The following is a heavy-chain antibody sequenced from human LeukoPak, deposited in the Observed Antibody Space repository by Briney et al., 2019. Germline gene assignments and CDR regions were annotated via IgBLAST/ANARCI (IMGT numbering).Heavy chain of an antibody. J-gene: IGHJ3*02. D-gene: IGHD1-26*01. CDR1: GFIFGDYA. CDR3: AKDRYSGSYADASDI. CDR2: ISWNSDSK. V-gene: IGHV3-9*01. Sequence: GRSLRLSCAASGFIFGDYAMHWVRQAPGKGLEWVSGISWNSDSKAYADSVKGRFTISRDNAKNSLYLQMSSLRVEDTALYYCAKDRYSGSYADASDICGQGTMVTVSS.